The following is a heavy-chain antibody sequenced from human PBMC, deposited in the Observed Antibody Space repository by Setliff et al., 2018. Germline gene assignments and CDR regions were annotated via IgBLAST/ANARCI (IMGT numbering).Heavy chain of an antibody. CDR1: GGSFSGYY. CDR3: AGAYSYYYYYMDV. J-gene: IGHJ6*03. V-gene: IGHV4-34*01. CDR2: INHSGST. D-gene: IGHD4-4*01. Sequence: SETLSLTCAVYGGSFSGYYWSWIRQPPGKGLEWIGEINHSGSTNYNPSPKSRVTISVDTSKNQFSLKLSSVTAADTAVYYCAGAYSYYYYYMDVWGKGTTVTVSS.